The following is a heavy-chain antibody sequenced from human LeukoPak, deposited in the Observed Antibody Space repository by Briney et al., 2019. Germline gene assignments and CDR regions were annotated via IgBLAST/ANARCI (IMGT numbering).Heavy chain of an antibody. Sequence: SETLSLTCTVSGVSISSYYWSWIRQPPGKGLEWIGDIYYSGSTNYNPSLKSRVTISVDTSKNQFSLKLSSMTAADTAVYYCVRANYFDYWGQGTLVTVSS. CDR1: GVSISSYY. CDR3: VRANYFDY. CDR2: IYYSGST. J-gene: IGHJ4*02. V-gene: IGHV4-59*01.